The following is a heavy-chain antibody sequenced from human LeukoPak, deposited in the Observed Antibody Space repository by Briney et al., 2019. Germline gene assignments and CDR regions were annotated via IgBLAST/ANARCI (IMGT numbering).Heavy chain of an antibody. Sequence: GRSLRLSCAASGFSFNFYGMHWVRQAPGKGLEWVAIISYDGSDKNYADSVKGRFTISRDYSKNTLYLQMNSLRAEDTAVYYCAKTGGDSVLYYYYMDVWGKGTTVTVSS. V-gene: IGHV3-30*18. CDR1: GFSFNFYG. D-gene: IGHD3-10*01. J-gene: IGHJ6*03. CDR3: AKTGGDSVLYYYYMDV. CDR2: ISYDGSDK.